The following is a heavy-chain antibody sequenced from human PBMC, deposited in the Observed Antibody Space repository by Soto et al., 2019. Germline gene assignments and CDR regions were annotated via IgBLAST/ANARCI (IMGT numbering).Heavy chain of an antibody. J-gene: IGHJ3*02. CDR2: ISYDGSNK. CDR3: ASLYYYDSSGQNAFDI. CDR1: GFTFSSYG. V-gene: IGHV3-30*03. Sequence: PGGSLRLSCAASGFTFSSYGMHWVRQAPGKGLEWVAVISYDGSNKYYADSVKGRFTISRDNSKNTLYLQIGSLRAEDMAVYYCASLYYYDSSGQNAFDIWGQGTMVTVSS. D-gene: IGHD3-22*01.